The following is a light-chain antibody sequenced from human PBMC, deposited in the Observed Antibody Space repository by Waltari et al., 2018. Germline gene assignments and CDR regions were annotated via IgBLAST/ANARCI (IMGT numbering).Light chain of an antibody. Sequence: EIVITQPPATLSVSPGEIATLSCRASQTVHTDLAWYQHRPGQAPRLLIYGASTRATGIPPKFSGSGSGTEFTLSISSVQYEDFAVYFCQGYTDRPTFGQGTREDMK. CDR1: QTVHTD. V-gene: IGKV3-15*01. J-gene: IGKJ1*01. CDR2: GAS. CDR3: QGYTDRPT.